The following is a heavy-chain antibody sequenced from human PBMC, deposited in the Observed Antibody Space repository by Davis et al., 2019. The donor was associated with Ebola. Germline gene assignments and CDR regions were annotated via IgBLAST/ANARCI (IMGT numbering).Heavy chain of an antibody. CDR1: GGSFSGYY. J-gene: IGHJ4*02. Sequence: SETLSLTCAVYGGSFSGYYWSWIRQPPGKGLEWIGEINHSGSTNYNPSLKSRVTISVDTSKNQFSLKLSSVTAADTAVYYCARGRYDYYYFDYWGQGTLVTVSS. D-gene: IGHD5-12*01. CDR3: ARGRYDYYYFDY. CDR2: INHSGST. V-gene: IGHV4-34*01.